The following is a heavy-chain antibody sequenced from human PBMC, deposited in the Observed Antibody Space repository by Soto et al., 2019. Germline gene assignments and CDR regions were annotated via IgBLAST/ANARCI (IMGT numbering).Heavy chain of an antibody. V-gene: IGHV4-31*03. CDR2: IYYSGST. CDR1: GGSISSGGYY. D-gene: IGHD3-22*01. CDR3: ARKSYYDPYHFDP. J-gene: IGHJ5*02. Sequence: QVQLQESGPGLVKPSQTLSLTCTVSGGSISSGGYYWSWIRQHPGKGLEWIGYIYYSGSTYYNPSLKSRVTISVDNSKNQFSLKLSSVTAADTAVYYCARKSYYDPYHFDPWGQGTLVTVSS.